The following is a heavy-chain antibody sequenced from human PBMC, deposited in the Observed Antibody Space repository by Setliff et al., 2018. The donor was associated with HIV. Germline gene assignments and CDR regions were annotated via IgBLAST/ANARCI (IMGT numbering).Heavy chain of an antibody. Sequence: PSETLSPTCTVPGDSISTNSPYWAWIRQPPGKGLDWIETIFYGGFTYYNPSLKSRVSIAVDTSKDQISLRLSSVTVADTAVYYCARHWDYDRISSYFRAFDIWGQGTMVTVSS. CDR2: IFYGGFT. J-gene: IGHJ3*02. CDR3: ARHWDYDRISSYFRAFDI. D-gene: IGHD3-16*01. V-gene: IGHV4-39*01. CDR1: GDSISTNSPY.